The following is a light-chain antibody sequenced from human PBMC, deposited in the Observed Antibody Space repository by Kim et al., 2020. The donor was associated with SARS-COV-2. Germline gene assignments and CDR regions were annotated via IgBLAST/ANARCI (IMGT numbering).Light chain of an antibody. V-gene: IGLV2-14*03. CDR3: SSYTITSTWV. CDR2: DVN. CDR1: SS. Sequence: ASVSGSPGQSITISCTGTSSVSWYQQHPGKAPKLIIYDVNKRPSGVSDRFSGSNSGNTASLTISGLRAEDEADYYCSSYTITSTWVFGGGTQLTVL. J-gene: IGLJ3*02.